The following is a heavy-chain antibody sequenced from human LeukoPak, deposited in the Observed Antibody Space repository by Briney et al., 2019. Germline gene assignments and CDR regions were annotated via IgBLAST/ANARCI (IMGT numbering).Heavy chain of an antibody. CDR3: ARDFYYDSSGYYDY. CDR2: ISSSSSYI. CDR1: GFXFSSYS. Sequence: GGSLRLSCAASGFXFSSYSINWVRQAPGKGLEWVSSISSSSSYIYYADSVKGRFTISRDNAKNSLYLQMNSLRAEDTAVYYCARDFYYDSSGYYDYWGQGTLVTVSS. D-gene: IGHD3-22*01. V-gene: IGHV3-21*01. J-gene: IGHJ4*02.